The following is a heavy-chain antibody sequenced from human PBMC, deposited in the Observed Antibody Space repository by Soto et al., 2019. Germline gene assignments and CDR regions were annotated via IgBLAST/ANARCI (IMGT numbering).Heavy chain of an antibody. V-gene: IGHV1-69*13. CDR3: ARLQYPNYYYYGMDV. CDR2: IIPIFGTA. D-gene: IGHD2-2*01. Sequence: SVKVSCKASGGTFSSYAISWVRQAPGQGLEWMGGIIPIFGTANYAQKFQGRVTITADESTSTAYMELSSLKASDTAMYYCARLQYPNYYYYGMDVWGQGTTVTVSS. J-gene: IGHJ6*02. CDR1: GGTFSSYA.